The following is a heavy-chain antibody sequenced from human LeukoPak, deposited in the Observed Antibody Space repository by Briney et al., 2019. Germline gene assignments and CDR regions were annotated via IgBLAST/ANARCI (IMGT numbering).Heavy chain of an antibody. CDR1: GFTFSSYW. D-gene: IGHD5-18*01. V-gene: IGHV3-74*01. CDR3: AKDSNSYGYYYGMDV. CDR2: INSDGSST. Sequence: GGSLRLSCAASGFTFSSYWMHWVRQAPGKGLVWVSRINSDGSSTSYADSVKGRFTISRDNAKNTLYLQMNSLRAEDTAVYYCAKDSNSYGYYYGMDVWGQGTTVTVSS. J-gene: IGHJ6*02.